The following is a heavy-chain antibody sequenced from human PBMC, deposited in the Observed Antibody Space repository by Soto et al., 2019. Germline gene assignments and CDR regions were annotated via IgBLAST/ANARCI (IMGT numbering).Heavy chain of an antibody. CDR3: AKEGPNSGYFGYYFDY. Sequence: QVQLVESGGGMVQPGRSLRLSCAASGFTFSSYGTHWVRQAPGKGLEWVALISYDGSNKYYADSVKGRFTISRDNSKNTLYLQMNSLRAEDTAVYYCAKEGPNSGYFGYYFDYWGQGTLVTVSS. CDR1: GFTFSSYG. CDR2: ISYDGSNK. D-gene: IGHD5-12*01. V-gene: IGHV3-30*18. J-gene: IGHJ4*02.